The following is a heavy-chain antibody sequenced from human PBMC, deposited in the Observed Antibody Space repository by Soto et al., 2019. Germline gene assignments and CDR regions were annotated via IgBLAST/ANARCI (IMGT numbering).Heavy chain of an antibody. V-gene: IGHV4-4*02. CDR1: SDSIAGENC. Sequence: QVQLQESGPGLVKPSETLSLTCTVSSDSIAGENCWSWFLQPPGRGLVWIGEIFHTGGTNYNPSHKGRVTMEEEKSKSQISLKLFSATAAHTGVYFCARVFCTGSGWMYYSVFWGQGTLVS. CDR2: IFHTGGT. J-gene: IGHJ4*02. CDR3: ARVFCTGSGWMYYSVF. D-gene: IGHD2-8*02.